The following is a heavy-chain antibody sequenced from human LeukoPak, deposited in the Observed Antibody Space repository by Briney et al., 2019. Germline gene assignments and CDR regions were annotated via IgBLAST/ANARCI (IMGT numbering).Heavy chain of an antibody. D-gene: IGHD3-22*01. CDR2: ISVYSGNT. CDR3: ARDYYDTSGYFYGSNY. V-gene: IGHV1-18*01. CDR1: GYTFTSYA. Sequence: ASVKVSCKASGYTFTSYAITWVRQTPGQGLEWMGWISVYSGNTHYAQKLQGRVTMTTDTSTTTAYMELRSLRSDDTAVYYCARDYYDTSGYFYGSNYWGQGTLVTVSS. J-gene: IGHJ4*02.